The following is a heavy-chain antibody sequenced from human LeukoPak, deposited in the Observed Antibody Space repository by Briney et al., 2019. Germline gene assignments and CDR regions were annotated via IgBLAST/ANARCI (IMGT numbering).Heavy chain of an antibody. CDR1: GFTFSNAW. CDR3: TTARWAGGIVY. D-gene: IGHD3-16*01. CDR2: IKSKIDGGTT. Sequence: GGSLRLSCAASGFTFSNAWMSWVRQAPGKGLEWVCRIKSKIDGGTTDYAAPVKGRFTISRDDSKKTLYLQMNSLKTEDTAVYYCTTARWAGGIVYWGQGTLVTVSS. J-gene: IGHJ4*02. V-gene: IGHV3-15*01.